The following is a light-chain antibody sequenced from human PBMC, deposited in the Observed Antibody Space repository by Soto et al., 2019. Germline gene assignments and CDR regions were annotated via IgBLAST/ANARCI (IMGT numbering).Light chain of an antibody. CDR3: QQYNNWWT. J-gene: IGKJ1*01. CDR2: GAS. CDR1: QSVSSN. Sequence: EIVMTQSPATLSVSPGERATLSCRASQSVSSNLAWYQQKPGQAPRLLIYGASTRATGIPARLSGSGSGTEFTLTISSLQSEDFADYYCQQYNNWWTFGQGTNVLI. V-gene: IGKV3-15*01.